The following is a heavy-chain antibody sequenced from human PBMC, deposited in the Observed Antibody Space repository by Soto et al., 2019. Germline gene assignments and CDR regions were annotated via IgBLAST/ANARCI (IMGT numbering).Heavy chain of an antibody. D-gene: IGHD3-10*01. J-gene: IGHJ5*02. CDR2: ISAYNGKT. CDR3: ARGVGSGSYYNQYNWFDP. Sequence: ASVKVSCKASGYTFTNYVISWVRQAPGQRIEWRGWISAYNGKTKYAQKLQGRVTMTTDTSTSTAYMELRSLRSDDTAVYYCARGVGSGSYYNQYNWFDPWGQGTLVTVSS. CDR1: GYTFTNYV. V-gene: IGHV1-18*01.